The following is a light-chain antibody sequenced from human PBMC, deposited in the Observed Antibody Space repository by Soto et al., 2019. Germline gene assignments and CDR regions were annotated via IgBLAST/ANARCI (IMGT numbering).Light chain of an antibody. Sequence: DIHMTQSPSGLAASVEDRVTTTCRASQSISSWLAWYQQEPGKAPKLLIYAASTLQSGVPSRFSGSGSGTAFTLTICSLQPEDFVTYNCQHSYSTPRTFGQGTKVDIK. CDR2: AAS. CDR1: QSISSW. CDR3: QHSYSTPRT. V-gene: IGKV1-39*01. J-gene: IGKJ1*01.